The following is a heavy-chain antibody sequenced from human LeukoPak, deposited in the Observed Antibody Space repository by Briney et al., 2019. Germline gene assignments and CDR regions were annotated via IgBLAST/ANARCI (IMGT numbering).Heavy chain of an antibody. D-gene: IGHD3-22*01. V-gene: IGHV3-9*01. J-gene: IGHJ3*02. CDR3: AKSAGITMIVRDTFDI. CDR1: GFTFDDYA. Sequence: GGSLRLSCAASGFTFDDYAMHWVRQAPGKGLEWVSGISWNSGSIGYADSVKGRFTISRDNSKNTLYLQMNSLRAEDTAVYYCAKSAGITMIVRDTFDIWGQGTMVTVSS. CDR2: ISWNSGSI.